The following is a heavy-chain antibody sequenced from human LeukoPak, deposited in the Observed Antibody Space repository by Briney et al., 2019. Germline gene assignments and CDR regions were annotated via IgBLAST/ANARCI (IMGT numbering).Heavy chain of an antibody. CDR3: ARDRGWRQYDY. CDR1: GFTFSTSW. J-gene: IGHJ4*02. Sequence: GGSLRLSCEGSGFTFSTSWMDWVRQAPGKGLQGVANIKPDGSDKYYAESVRGRFTISRDNAKNSLYLEMNSLTADDTAVYYCARDRGWRQYDYWGQGTLVTVSS. D-gene: IGHD5-24*01. CDR2: IKPDGSDK. V-gene: IGHV3-7*04.